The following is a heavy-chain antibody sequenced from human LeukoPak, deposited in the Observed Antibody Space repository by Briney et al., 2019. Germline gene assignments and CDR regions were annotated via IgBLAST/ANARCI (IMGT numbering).Heavy chain of an antibody. CDR1: GFTFNRDW. D-gene: IGHD6-19*01. CDR2: IKEDGSEK. J-gene: IGHJ4*02. Sequence: GGSLRLSCTASGFTFNRDWTAWVRLAPGKGLEWVANIKEDGSEKNYVDSVKGRFTMTRDNAENSVYLQMNDLRAEDTGVYYCATKEPSTSGWSYWGQGTLVTVSS. V-gene: IGHV3-7*01. CDR3: ATKEPSTSGWSY.